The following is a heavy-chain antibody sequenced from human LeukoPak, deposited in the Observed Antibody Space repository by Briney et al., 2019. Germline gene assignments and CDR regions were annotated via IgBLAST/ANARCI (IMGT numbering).Heavy chain of an antibody. D-gene: IGHD3/OR15-3a*01. CDR2: IYTTGKT. V-gene: IGHV3-53*01. J-gene: IGHJ4*02. CDR1: GFTVSINY. Sequence: GGSLRLSCAASGFTVSINYMSWVRQAPGEGLEWVSVIYTTGKTYYADSVKGRFSISRDNSKNTVYLQMNSLRAEDTAVYYCAKVSPIGRAFDCWGQGTLVTVSS. CDR3: AKVSPIGRAFDC.